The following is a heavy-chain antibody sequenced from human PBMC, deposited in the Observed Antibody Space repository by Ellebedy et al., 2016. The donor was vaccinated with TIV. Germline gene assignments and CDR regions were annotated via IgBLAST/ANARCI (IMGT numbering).Heavy chain of an antibody. V-gene: IGHV3-21*01. D-gene: IGHD6-13*01. Sequence: GESLKISCAASGFTFSSFTMNWVRQAPGKGLEWVSSISTIGKYIHIADSVKGRFTVSTDNAKNSLYLQMSSLRVEDTAIYYCARPAATYSSSWYDFDCWGQGTLVTVSS. CDR1: GFTFSSFT. J-gene: IGHJ4*02. CDR3: ARPAATYSSSWYDFDC. CDR2: ISTIGKYI.